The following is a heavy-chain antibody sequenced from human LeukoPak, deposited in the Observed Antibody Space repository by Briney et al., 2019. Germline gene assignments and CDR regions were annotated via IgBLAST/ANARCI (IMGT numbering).Heavy chain of an antibody. D-gene: IGHD3-10*01. Sequence: SVKVSCKASGGTFSSDGITWVRQAPGQGLEWMGGIIPPFRKPDYAKKFQGRVTLTADESTSTAYMELSSLRSEDTAVYYCAREGLFTMVRRGTLDNWGQGTLVTVSS. CDR1: GGTFSSDG. J-gene: IGHJ4*02. CDR3: AREGLFTMVRRGTLDN. V-gene: IGHV1-69*13. CDR2: IIPPFRKP.